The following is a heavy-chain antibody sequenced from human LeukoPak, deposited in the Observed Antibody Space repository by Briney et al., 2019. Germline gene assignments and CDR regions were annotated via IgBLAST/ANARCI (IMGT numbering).Heavy chain of an antibody. Sequence: SETLSLTCTVSGGSISSYCWSWVRQPPGKGLEWMGYVYYSGSTNYNPSFESRVTISVATTKNQFSLKLTSVTAADTAVYYWARGKVVAGTPGQNSWDNWGQGILVTVSS. J-gene: IGHJ4*02. CDR2: VYYSGST. CDR1: GGSISSYC. D-gene: IGHD6-19*01. CDR3: ARGKVVAGTPGQNSWDN. V-gene: IGHV4-59*12.